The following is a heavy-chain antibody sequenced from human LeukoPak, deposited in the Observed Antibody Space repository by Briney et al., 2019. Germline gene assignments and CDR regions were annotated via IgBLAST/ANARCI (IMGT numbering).Heavy chain of an antibody. CDR3: ATNEGELLKS. Sequence: PGGSLRLSCAASGFAFRNYWMTWVRQAPGKGLKWLANINEDGSEQYYSDSVRGRLTISRDNAKNSLYLQMNSLRAEDTAVYYCATNEGELLKSWGQGTLVTVSS. J-gene: IGHJ5*02. CDR1: GFAFRNYW. V-gene: IGHV3-7*01. CDR2: INEDGSEQ. D-gene: IGHD1-26*01.